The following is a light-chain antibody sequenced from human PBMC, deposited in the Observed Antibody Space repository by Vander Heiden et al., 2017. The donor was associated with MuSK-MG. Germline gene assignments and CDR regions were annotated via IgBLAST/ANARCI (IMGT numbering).Light chain of an antibody. J-gene: IGKJ2*01. Sequence: DIQMTQSPSSLSASVGDRVTITCRASQSISSYLNWYQQKPGKVPKLLIYAASSLQSGLPSRSSGSGYRTDFTLTISSRQPEDFATYYCQLNDTNPPYTFGQGTKLEIK. CDR1: QSISSY. CDR2: AAS. V-gene: IGKV1-39*01. CDR3: QLNDTNPPYT.